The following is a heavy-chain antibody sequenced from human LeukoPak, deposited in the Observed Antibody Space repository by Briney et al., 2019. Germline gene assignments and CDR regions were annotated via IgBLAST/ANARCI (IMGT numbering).Heavy chain of an antibody. J-gene: IGHJ3*02. V-gene: IGHV3-9*03. Sequence: GGSLRLSCAASGFTFDDYAMHWVRQAPGKGLEWVSGISWNSGSIGYADSVKGRFTISRDNAKNSLYLQMNSLRAEDMASYYCAKGLGAARGTNAFDIWGQGTMVTVSS. CDR3: AKGLGAARGTNAFDI. CDR1: GFTFDDYA. D-gene: IGHD6-6*01. CDR2: ISWNSGSI.